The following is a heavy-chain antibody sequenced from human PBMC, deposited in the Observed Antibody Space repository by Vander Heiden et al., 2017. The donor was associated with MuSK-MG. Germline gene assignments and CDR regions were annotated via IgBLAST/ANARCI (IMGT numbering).Heavy chain of an antibody. CDR2: INPNSGGT. J-gene: IGHJ4*02. CDR1: GYTFTGYY. CDR3: AGSAGAGNGGNFALDY. Sequence: QVQLLQSGADVMKPGASVKVSCKASGYTFTGYYMHWVRQAPGQGLEWMGRINPNSGGTNYEQKFQGRVTMTRDTSISTAYMELSRLRSDDTAVYYCAGSAGAGNGGNFALDYWGQGTLVTVSS. D-gene: IGHD6-19*01. V-gene: IGHV1-2*06.